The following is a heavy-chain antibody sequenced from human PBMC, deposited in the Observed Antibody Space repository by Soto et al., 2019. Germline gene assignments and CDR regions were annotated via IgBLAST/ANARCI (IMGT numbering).Heavy chain of an antibody. CDR3: GRELYQDYGGNGAFDY. J-gene: IGHJ4*02. D-gene: IGHD4-17*01. V-gene: IGHV1-69*13. CDR1: GGTFSGYA. Sequence: SVKVSCKASGGTFSGYAISWVRQAPGQGLEWMGGIIPIFGTANYAQKFQGRVTITADESTSTAYMELSSLRSEDTAVYYCGRELYQDYGGNGAFDYWGQGTLVTVSS. CDR2: IIPIFGTA.